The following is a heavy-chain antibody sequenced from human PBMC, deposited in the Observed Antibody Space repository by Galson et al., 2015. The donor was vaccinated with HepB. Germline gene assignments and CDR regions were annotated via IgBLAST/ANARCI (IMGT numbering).Heavy chain of an antibody. D-gene: IGHD6-13*01. J-gene: IGHJ6*02. CDR1: GYTFTSYY. V-gene: IGHV1-46*03. Sequence: SVKVSCKASGYTFTSYYMHWVRQAPGQGLEWMGIINPTTGRTTYAQNFQGRVTMTRDTSTSTAYMDLSSLRSEDTAVYYCSRDLGAASGYQYFGMHVWGQGTTVTVSS. CDR2: INPTTGRT. CDR3: SRDLGAASGYQYFGMHV.